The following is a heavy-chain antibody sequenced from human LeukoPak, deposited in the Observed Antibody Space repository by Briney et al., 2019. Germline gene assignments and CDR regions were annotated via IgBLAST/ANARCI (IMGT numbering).Heavy chain of an antibody. V-gene: IGHV3-30-3*01. Sequence: GGSLRLSCAASGFTFSSYAMSWVRQAPGKGLEWVAVISYDGSNKYYADSVKGRFTISRDNSKNTLYLQMNSLRAEDTAVYYCAKERYGGIHYFDYWGQGTLVTVSS. CDR1: GFTFSSYA. J-gene: IGHJ4*02. CDR2: ISYDGSNK. CDR3: AKERYGGIHYFDY. D-gene: IGHD4-23*01.